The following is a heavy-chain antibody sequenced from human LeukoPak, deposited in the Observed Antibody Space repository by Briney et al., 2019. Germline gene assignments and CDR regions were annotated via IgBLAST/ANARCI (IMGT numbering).Heavy chain of an antibody. V-gene: IGHV3-7*01. CDR2: IKQDGSEK. CDR1: GFTFSSHW. J-gene: IGHJ4*02. D-gene: IGHD1-26*01. Sequence: GGSLRLSCAASGFTFSSHWMSWVRQAPGKGLEWVAIIKQDGSEKSYVDSVKGRFTISRDNAKNSLYLQMNSLRAEDTAVYYCARKWQPRYPYYFDYWGQGTLVTVSS. CDR3: ARKWQPRYPYYFDY.